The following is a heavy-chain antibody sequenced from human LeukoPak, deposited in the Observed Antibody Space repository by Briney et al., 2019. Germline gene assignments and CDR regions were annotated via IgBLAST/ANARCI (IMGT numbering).Heavy chain of an antibody. V-gene: IGHV3-30*18. J-gene: IGHJ5*02. CDR1: GFTFSSYG. D-gene: IGHD6-6*01. Sequence: GRSLRLSCAASGFTFSSYGMHWVRQAPGKGLEWVAVISYDGSNKYYADSVKGRFTISRDNSKNTLYLQMNSLRAEDTAVYYCAKDRRGSSSSDNWFDPWGQGTLVTVSS. CDR2: ISYDGSNK. CDR3: AKDRRGSSSSDNWFDP.